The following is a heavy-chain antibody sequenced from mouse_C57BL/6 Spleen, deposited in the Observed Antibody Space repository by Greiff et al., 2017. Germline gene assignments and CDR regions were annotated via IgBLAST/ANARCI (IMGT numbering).Heavy chain of an antibody. J-gene: IGHJ4*01. CDR2: ISYDGSN. D-gene: IGHD1-1*01. CDR3: ARAIYYYGSSYVNYAMDY. V-gene: IGHV3-6*01. Sequence: DVKLQESGPGLVKPSQSLSLTCSVTGYSITSGYYWNWIRQFPGNKLEWMGYISYDGSNNYNPSLKNRISITRDTSKNQFFLKLNSVTTEDTATXYCARAIYYYGSSYVNYAMDYWGQGTSVTVSS. CDR1: GYSITSGYY.